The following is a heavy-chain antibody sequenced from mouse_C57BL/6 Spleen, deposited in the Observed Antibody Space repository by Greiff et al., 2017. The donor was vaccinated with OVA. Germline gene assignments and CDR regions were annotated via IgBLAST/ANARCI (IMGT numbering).Heavy chain of an antibody. V-gene: IGHV1-52*01. D-gene: IGHD2-3*01. J-gene: IGHJ4*01. CDR1: GYTFTSYW. CDR2: IDPSDSET. Sequence: QVQLQQPGAELVRPGSSVKLSCKASGYTFTSYWMHWVKQRPIQGLEWIGNIDPSDSETHYNQKFKDKATLTVAKSSSTAYMQLSSLTSEDSAVYYCARLDDGYYVGYAMDYWGQGTSVTVSS. CDR3: ARLDDGYYVGYAMDY.